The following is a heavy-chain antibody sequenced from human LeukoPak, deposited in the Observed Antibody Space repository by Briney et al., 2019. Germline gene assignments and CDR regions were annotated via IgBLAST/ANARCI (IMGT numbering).Heavy chain of an antibody. V-gene: IGHV4-59*01. CDR1: GGSISSYY. D-gene: IGHD6-25*01. CDR3: ARAGGVKTAALDLDY. J-gene: IGHJ4*02. Sequence: SETLSLTCTVSGGSISSYYWSWIRQPPGKGLEWIGYIYYTGNTNYNPSLKSRVTISVDTSKNQFSLKLTSVTTADTAVYYCARAGGVKTAALDLDYWGQGTLVTVSS. CDR2: IYYTGNT.